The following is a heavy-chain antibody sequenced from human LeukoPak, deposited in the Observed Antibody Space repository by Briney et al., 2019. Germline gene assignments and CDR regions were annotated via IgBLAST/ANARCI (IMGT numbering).Heavy chain of an antibody. Sequence: GGSLRLSCAASGFTFSSYWMHWVRQAPGKGLVWVSRISTDGSSTSYADSVKGRFTISRDNAKNTLYLQMNSLRAEDTAVYYCAKADYGDFKENYYMDVWGKGTTVTVSS. CDR3: AKADYGDFKENYYMDV. V-gene: IGHV3-74*01. D-gene: IGHD4-17*01. J-gene: IGHJ6*03. CDR1: GFTFSSYW. CDR2: ISTDGSST.